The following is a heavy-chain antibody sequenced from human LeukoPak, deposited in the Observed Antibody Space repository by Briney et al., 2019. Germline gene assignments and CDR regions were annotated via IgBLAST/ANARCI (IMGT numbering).Heavy chain of an antibody. J-gene: IGHJ4*02. V-gene: IGHV3-11*01. Sequence: PGGSLRLSCAASGFSFSDHYMTWVRQAPGKGLEWLSYISGSGSDIDYAGSVEGRFTISRDNAKNSLYLQMNILRAEDTAVYYCARGAGRSGSDYWGQGTLVTVSS. CDR3: ARGAGRSGSDY. D-gene: IGHD6-19*01. CDR1: GFSFSDHY. CDR2: ISGSGSDI.